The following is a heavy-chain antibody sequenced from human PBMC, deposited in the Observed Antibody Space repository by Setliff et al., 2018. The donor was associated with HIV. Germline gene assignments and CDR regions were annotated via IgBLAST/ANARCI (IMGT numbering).Heavy chain of an antibody. Sequence: SETLSLTCAVYGGSFSGYFWSWIRQPPGKGLEWIGEINHSGSTNYNPSLKSRVAISVDTSKNQFSLKLRSVTAADTAVYYCARGRTYFDWLLYGDYWGQGTLVTVSS. J-gene: IGHJ4*02. CDR3: ARGRTYFDWLLYGDY. CDR1: GGSFSGYF. CDR2: INHSGST. V-gene: IGHV4-34*01. D-gene: IGHD3-9*01.